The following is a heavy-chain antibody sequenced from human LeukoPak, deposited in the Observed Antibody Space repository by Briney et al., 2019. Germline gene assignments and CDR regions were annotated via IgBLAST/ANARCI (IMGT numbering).Heavy chain of an antibody. D-gene: IGHD1-7*01. CDR2: IYYSGST. J-gene: IGHJ5*02. CDR1: GGSISSGDYY. CDR3: ARANWNYWFDP. Sequence: SETLSPTCTVSGGSISSGDYYWSWIRQPPGKGLEWIGYIYYSGSTYYNPSLKSRVTISVDTSKNQFSLKLSSVTAADTAVYYCARANWNYWFDPWGQGTLVTVSS. V-gene: IGHV4-30-4*08.